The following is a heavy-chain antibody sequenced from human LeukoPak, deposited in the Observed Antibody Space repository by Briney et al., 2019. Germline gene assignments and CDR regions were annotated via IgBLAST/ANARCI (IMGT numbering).Heavy chain of an antibody. CDR1: GFAFTTCA. Sequence: PGGSLRLSCVASGFAFTTCAINWVRQAPGKGLEWVSTISGSGDSTYYADSVKGRFTISRDNSKNTLYLQMNSLRAEDTAVYYCARDLFDDSSGYYYAGYYYYGMDVWGQGTTVTVSS. J-gene: IGHJ6*02. V-gene: IGHV3-23*01. CDR2: ISGSGDST. CDR3: ARDLFDDSSGYYYAGYYYYGMDV. D-gene: IGHD3-22*01.